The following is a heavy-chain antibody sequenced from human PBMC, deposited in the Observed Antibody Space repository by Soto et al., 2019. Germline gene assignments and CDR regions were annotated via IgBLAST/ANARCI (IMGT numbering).Heavy chain of an antibody. Sequence: SETLSLTCTVSGGSISSGGYYWSWIRQHPGKGLEWIGYIYYSGSTYYNPSLKSRVTISVDTSKNQFSLKLSSVTAADTAVYYCARAFSKEWLRLGSYFDYWGQGTLV. CDR2: IYYSGST. D-gene: IGHD5-12*01. CDR3: ARAFSKEWLRLGSYFDY. CDR1: GGSISSGGYY. J-gene: IGHJ4*02. V-gene: IGHV4-31*03.